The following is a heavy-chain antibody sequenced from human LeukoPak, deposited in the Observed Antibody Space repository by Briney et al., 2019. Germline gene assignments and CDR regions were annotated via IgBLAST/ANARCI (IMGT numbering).Heavy chain of an antibody. V-gene: IGHV3-23*01. Sequence: GGSLRLSCAASGFTFSSYAMSWVRQAPGKGLEWVSAISGSGGSTYYADSVKGRFTISRDNSKNTLYLQMNSLTAEDTAVYYCARFYGSGSYYNNPAHIWDQGTMVTVSS. CDR1: GFTFSSYA. J-gene: IGHJ3*02. CDR2: ISGSGGST. D-gene: IGHD3-10*01. CDR3: ARFYGSGSYYNNPAHI.